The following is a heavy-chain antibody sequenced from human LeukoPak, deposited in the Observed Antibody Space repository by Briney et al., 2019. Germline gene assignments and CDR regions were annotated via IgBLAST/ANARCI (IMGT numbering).Heavy chain of an antibody. V-gene: IGHV3-23*01. Sequence: PGGSLRLSCAASGFTFSSYGMSWVRQAPGKGLEWVSAISGSGGSTYYADSVKGRFTISRDNSKNTLYLQMNSLRAEDTAVYYCAKDVDIVATTYYFDYWGQGTLVTVSS. CDR3: AKDVDIVATTYYFDY. D-gene: IGHD5-12*01. J-gene: IGHJ4*02. CDR1: GFTFSSYG. CDR2: ISGSGGST.